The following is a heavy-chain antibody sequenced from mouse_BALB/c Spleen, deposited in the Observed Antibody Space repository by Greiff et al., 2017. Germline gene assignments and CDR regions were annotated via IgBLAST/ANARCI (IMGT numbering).Heavy chain of an antibody. D-gene: IGHD1-1*01. V-gene: IGHV5-2*01. CDR1: EYAFPSHD. CDR3: ARHPVYYYGSSGAMDY. CDR2: INSDGGST. Sequence: EVHLVESGGGLVQPGESLKLSCESNEYAFPSHDMSWVRKTPEKRLELVAAINSDGGSTYYPDTMERRFIISRDNTKKTLYLQMSSLRSEDTALYYCARHPVYYYGSSGAMDYWGQGTSVTVSA. J-gene: IGHJ4*01.